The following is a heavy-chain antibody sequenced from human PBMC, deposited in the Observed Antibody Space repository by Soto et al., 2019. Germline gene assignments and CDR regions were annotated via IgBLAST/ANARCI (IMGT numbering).Heavy chain of an antibody. V-gene: IGHV3-73*02. CDR1: GFTFSGSD. CDR3: ASWELGGTSGY. Sequence: EGQLVETGGGLVQPGGSLKLSCAASGFTFSGSDMHWVRQASGKGLEWVGRITSKAHSYATAYAASVKGRFTISRDDSKNTAYLQMNSLKTEDTAVYYGASWELGGTSGYWGQGTLATVSS. D-gene: IGHD1-26*01. CDR2: ITSKAHSYAT. J-gene: IGHJ4*02.